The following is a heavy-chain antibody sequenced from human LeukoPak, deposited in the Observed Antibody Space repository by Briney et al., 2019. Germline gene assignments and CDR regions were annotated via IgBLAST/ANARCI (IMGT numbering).Heavy chain of an antibody. CDR1: GYTFIVYY. D-gene: IGHD2/OR15-2a*01. Sequence: ASVKVSCKASGYTFIVYYVHWVRQAPGQGLEWMGWIDPKSGGTVYAQKFQGRVTMTRDTSINTAYMELSSLRSDDTAVYFCARDQAFKDYWGQGTLVTVSS. CDR2: IDPKSGGT. V-gene: IGHV1-2*02. J-gene: IGHJ4*02. CDR3: ARDQAFKDY.